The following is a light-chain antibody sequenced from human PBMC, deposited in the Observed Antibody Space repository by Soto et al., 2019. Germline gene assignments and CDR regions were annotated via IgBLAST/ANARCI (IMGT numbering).Light chain of an antibody. J-gene: IGKJ3*01. CDR2: GAS. Sequence: ESVLTQSPGTLSLSPGERATLSCRASQSVSSSYLAWYQHKPGQAPRLLIYGASSRATGIPDRFSGSGSGTDFTLTISRLEPEDFAVYYCQQYDSSLFTVGPGTKVDIK. CDR1: QSVSSSY. CDR3: QQYDSSLFT. V-gene: IGKV3-20*01.